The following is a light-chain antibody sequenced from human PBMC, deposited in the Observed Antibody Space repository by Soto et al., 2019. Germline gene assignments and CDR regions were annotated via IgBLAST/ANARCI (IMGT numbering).Light chain of an antibody. CDR2: SNN. Sequence: QSVLTRPPSASGTPGQGVTISCSGSSSNIGTNTVNWCQQLPGTAPKLLIYSNNQRPSGVPDRFSGSKSGTSASLAISGLQSEDEADYYCAAWDDSLNGVVFGGGTKLTVL. J-gene: IGLJ2*01. CDR3: AAWDDSLNGVV. CDR1: SSNIGTNT. V-gene: IGLV1-44*01.